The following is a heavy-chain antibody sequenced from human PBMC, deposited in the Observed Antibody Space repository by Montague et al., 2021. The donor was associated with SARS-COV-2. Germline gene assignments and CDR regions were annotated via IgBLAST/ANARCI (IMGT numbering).Heavy chain of an antibody. CDR3: ASVYTVTYYFDY. CDR1: GGSTRSGSYY. D-gene: IGHD4-17*01. V-gene: IGHV4-61*02. Sequence: TLSLTCTVSGGSTRSGSYYWSWIRQPAGKGLEWIGRIYSSGSTNYNPSLKSRVTISVDTSKNQFSLKLSSVTAADTAVYYCASVYTVTYYFDYWGRGTLVTVSS. J-gene: IGHJ4*02. CDR2: IYSSGST.